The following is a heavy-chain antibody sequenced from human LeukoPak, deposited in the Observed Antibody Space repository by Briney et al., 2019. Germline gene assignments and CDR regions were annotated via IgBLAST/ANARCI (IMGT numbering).Heavy chain of an antibody. J-gene: IGHJ4*02. CDR2: ISGSSGNT. Sequence: GGSLRLSCAASGFTFSNYAMNWVRQAPGKGLEWVSAISGSSGNTYYADSVKGRFTISRDNSKNTLYLQMNSLRAEDTALYYCAKPPKTDYADYWGQGTLVTVSS. CDR3: AKPPKTDYADY. CDR1: GFTFSNYA. D-gene: IGHD1-14*01. V-gene: IGHV3-23*01.